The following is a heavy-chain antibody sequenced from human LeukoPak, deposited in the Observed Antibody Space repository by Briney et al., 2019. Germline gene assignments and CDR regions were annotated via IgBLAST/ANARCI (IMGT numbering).Heavy chain of an antibody. D-gene: IGHD5-18*01. Sequence: GGSLRLFCTVSGLTFGDYAMSWVRQAPGKGLEWGSHIISSAGSTDYADSVKGRFTISRDNSKNTLYLQMNSLRAEDTAVYYCARGDSYGYAQGFYYYYGMDVWGQGTTVTVSS. CDR3: ARGDSYGYAQGFYYYYGMDV. CDR1: GLTFGDYA. CDR2: IISSAGST. V-gene: IGHV3-23*01. J-gene: IGHJ6*02.